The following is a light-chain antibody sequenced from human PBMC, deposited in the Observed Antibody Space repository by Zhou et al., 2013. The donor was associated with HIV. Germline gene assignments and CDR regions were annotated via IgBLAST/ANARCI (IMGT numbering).Light chain of an antibody. CDR2: GAS. Sequence: EIVMTQSPGTLSLSPGERATLSCRASQSVGSSYLAWYQQKLGQAPRLLIYGASSRATGIPDRFSGSGSGTGFTLTISRLEPEDFAVYYCQQYGSSITFGQGHDW. V-gene: IGKV3-20*01. CDR3: QQYGSSIT. J-gene: IGKJ5*01. CDR1: QSVGSSY.